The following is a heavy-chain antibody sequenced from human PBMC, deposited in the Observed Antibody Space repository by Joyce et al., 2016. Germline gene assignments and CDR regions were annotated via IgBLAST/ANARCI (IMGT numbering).Heavy chain of an antibody. Sequence: EVQLVESGGGLIQPGRSLKLSCTASGFIFGDYAMSWFRQAPGKGLEWVGFMRSQAYGGTAEFAASVNGRFSISRDDSRSIAYLQMNSLKIEDTAVYYCGVSPGYYYGSMSYGGDFDYWGQGTLVTVSS. CDR1: GFIFGDYA. V-gene: IGHV3-49*03. CDR2: MRSQAYGGTA. D-gene: IGHD3-10*01. CDR3: GVSPGYYYGSMSYGGDFDY. J-gene: IGHJ4*02.